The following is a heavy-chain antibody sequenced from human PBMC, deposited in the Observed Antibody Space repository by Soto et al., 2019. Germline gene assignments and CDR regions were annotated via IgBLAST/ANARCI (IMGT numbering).Heavy chain of an antibody. Sequence: QVQLVESGGGVVQPGWSLRLSCVASGFTFSSYAMHCVRQAPGKGLDWVAIVSPDGTNQFYTDSVQGRITISRDNSKNTLYVQIDSMRPEDTAIYYCARAAIHLWWTFASWGQGTLVTVSS. D-gene: IGHD5-18*01. CDR2: VSPDGTNQ. J-gene: IGHJ4*02. CDR1: GFTFSSYA. CDR3: ARAAIHLWWTFAS. V-gene: IGHV3-30-3*01.